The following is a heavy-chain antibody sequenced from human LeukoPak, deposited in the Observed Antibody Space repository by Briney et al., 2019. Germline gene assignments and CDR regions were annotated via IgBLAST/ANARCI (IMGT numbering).Heavy chain of an antibody. CDR2: IIPIFGTA. D-gene: IGHD3-10*01. CDR3: ASKDYYGSGSSAFDY. Sequence: SVKVSCKASVGTFIRYAISGVRQARGQGREWVGGIIPIFGTANYAQKFQGRVTITADKSTSTAYMELSSLRSEDTAVYYCASKDYYGSGSSAFDYWGQGTLVTVSS. V-gene: IGHV1-69*06. CDR1: VGTFIRYA. J-gene: IGHJ4*02.